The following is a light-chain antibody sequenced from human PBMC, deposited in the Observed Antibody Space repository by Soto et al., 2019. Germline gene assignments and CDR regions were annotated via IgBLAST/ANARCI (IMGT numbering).Light chain of an antibody. V-gene: IGLV2-14*01. Sequence: QSVLTQPPSASGSPGQSVTISCTGTSSDIGGYNYVSWYQQRPGKAPKLMIYEVSNRPSGVSNRFSGSKSGNTASLTISGLQAEDEADYYCSSYTSSSTQVFGTGTKVTVL. CDR1: SSDIGGYNY. CDR2: EVS. J-gene: IGLJ1*01. CDR3: SSYTSSSTQV.